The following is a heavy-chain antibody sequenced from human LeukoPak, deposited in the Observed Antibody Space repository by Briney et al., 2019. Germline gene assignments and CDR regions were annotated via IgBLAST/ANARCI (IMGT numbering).Heavy chain of an antibody. CDR2: IIPIFGTA. Sequence: SVKVSCKASGGTFSSYAISWVRQAPGQGLEWMGRIIPIFGTANYAQKFQGRVTITTDESTSTAYMELSSLRPEDTAVYYCARIKDNWFDPWGQGTLVTVSS. CDR1: GGTFSSYA. J-gene: IGHJ5*02. CDR3: ARIKDNWFDP. D-gene: IGHD3-16*01. V-gene: IGHV1-69*05.